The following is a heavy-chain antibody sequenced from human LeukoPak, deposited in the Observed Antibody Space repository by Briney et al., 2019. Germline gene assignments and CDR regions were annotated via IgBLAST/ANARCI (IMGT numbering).Heavy chain of an antibody. Sequence: GGSLRLSCAASGFTFSSYSMNWVRQAPGKGLAWVSSISSSSSYIYYADSVKGRFTISRDNAKNSLYLQMNSLSAEDTAVYYCARGPRGISSTDDYWGQGTLVTVSS. J-gene: IGHJ4*02. D-gene: IGHD6-13*01. V-gene: IGHV3-21*01. CDR2: ISSSSSYI. CDR1: GFTFSSYS. CDR3: ARGPRGISSTDDY.